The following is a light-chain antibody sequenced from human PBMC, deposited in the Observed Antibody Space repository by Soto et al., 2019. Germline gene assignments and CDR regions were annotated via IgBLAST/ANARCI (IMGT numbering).Light chain of an antibody. J-gene: IGLJ1*01. Sequence: QAVVTQPPSVSGAPGQSVTIPCTGTSSNIGAGYDVHWYQQFPGRAPKLLIYANNNRPSGVPDRFSGSKSGTSASLAITGLQAEDEADYYCQSYDGSLSGYVFGTGTKVTVL. V-gene: IGLV1-40*01. CDR2: ANN. CDR3: QSYDGSLSGYV. CDR1: SSNIGAGYD.